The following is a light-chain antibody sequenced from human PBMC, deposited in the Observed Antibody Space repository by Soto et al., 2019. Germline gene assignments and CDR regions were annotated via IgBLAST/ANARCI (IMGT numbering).Light chain of an antibody. CDR2: GNI. J-gene: IGLJ1*01. Sequence: QLVLTQPPSVSGAPGQRVTIACTGSSSNIGAVYDVHWYQQLPGTAPRLLIFGNINRPSGVPDRFSGSKSVTSASLAITGLQAEDEADYYCQSYDSSLSGYVFGTGTKLTVL. CDR3: QSYDSSLSGYV. V-gene: IGLV1-40*01. CDR1: SSNIGAVYD.